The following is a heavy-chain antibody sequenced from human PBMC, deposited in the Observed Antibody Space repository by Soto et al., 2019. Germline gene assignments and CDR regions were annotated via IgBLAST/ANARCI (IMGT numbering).Heavy chain of an antibody. Sequence: QVQLQQWGAVLLKPSETLSLTCAVYGGSFSGYYWSWIRQPPGKGLEWIGEINHSGSTKYNPSLKSRVTISADTSKNQFSLKLSSVTAADTAIYYFARTPVVTIFGVVKQIWFDPWGQGTLVTVSS. CDR3: ARTPVVTIFGVVKQIWFDP. CDR1: GGSFSGYY. CDR2: INHSGST. D-gene: IGHD3-3*01. V-gene: IGHV4-34*01. J-gene: IGHJ5*02.